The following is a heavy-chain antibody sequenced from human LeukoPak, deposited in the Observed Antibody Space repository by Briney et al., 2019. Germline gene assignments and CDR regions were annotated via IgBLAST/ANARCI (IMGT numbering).Heavy chain of an antibody. CDR3: ARGWRQQLVLEYYYYYMDV. CDR2: INHSGST. V-gene: IGHV4-34*01. J-gene: IGHJ6*03. Sequence: SETLSLTCAVYGGSFSGYYWSWIRQPPGKGLDWIGEINHSGSTNYNPSLKSRVTISVDTSKNQFSLKLSSVTAADTAVYYCARGWRQQLVLEYYYYYMDVWGKGTTVTASS. D-gene: IGHD6-13*01. CDR1: GGSFSGYY.